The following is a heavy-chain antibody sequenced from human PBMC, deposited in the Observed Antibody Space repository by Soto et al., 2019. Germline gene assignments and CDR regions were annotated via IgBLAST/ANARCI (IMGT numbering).Heavy chain of an antibody. J-gene: IGHJ4*02. D-gene: IGHD3-3*01. CDR1: GFTFSSYA. V-gene: IGHV3-23*01. CDR3: AKNFICPPSYYDFWRGYYGLDY. CDR2: ISGSGGSR. Sequence: PGGSLRLSCAASGFTFSSYAMSWVRQAPGKGLEWVGAISGSGGSRYYADSVKDRFTITSDNSKHTLYLQMNSLRAEDTAVYYCAKNFICPPSYYDFWRGYYGLDYWGQGTLVTVSS.